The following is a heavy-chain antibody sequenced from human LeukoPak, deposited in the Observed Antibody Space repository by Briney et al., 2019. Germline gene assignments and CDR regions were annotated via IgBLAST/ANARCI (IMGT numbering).Heavy chain of an antibody. CDR3: ARQSYFDGRGDDAFDI. J-gene: IGHJ3*02. CDR2: IGPYNGNT. V-gene: IGHV1-18*01. CDR1: GYTFNNYG. D-gene: IGHD2-15*01. Sequence: ASVKVSCKASGYTFNNYGISWVRQVPGQGLEWMGWIGPYNGNTKFAQNFQGRVTVTTETSTSTAYMELRSLRSDDTAVYYCARQSYFDGRGDDAFDIWGQGTMVTVSS.